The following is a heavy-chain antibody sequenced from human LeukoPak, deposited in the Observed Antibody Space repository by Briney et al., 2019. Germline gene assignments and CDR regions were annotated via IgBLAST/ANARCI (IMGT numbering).Heavy chain of an antibody. CDR3: AREPSSGPALMYFQH. Sequence: ASVKVSCKASGYTFTSYGISWVRQAPGQGLEWMGWISAYNGNTNYAQKLQGRVTMTTDTSTSTAYMELRSLRSDDTAVYYCAREPSSGPALMYFQHWGQGTLVTVSS. V-gene: IGHV1-18*01. D-gene: IGHD6-25*01. J-gene: IGHJ1*01. CDR2: ISAYNGNT. CDR1: GYTFTSYG.